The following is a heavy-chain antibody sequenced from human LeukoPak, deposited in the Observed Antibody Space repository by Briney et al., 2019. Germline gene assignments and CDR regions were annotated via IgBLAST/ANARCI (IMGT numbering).Heavy chain of an antibody. Sequence: SVKVSCKASGGTFSSYAISWVRQAPGQGLEWMGRLIPIFGTANYAQKFQGRVTITTDESTSTAYMELSSLRSEDTAVYYCARATHGDSHLYYWGQGTLVTVSS. V-gene: IGHV1-69*05. J-gene: IGHJ4*02. CDR3: ARATHGDSHLYY. CDR1: GGTFSSYA. CDR2: LIPIFGTA. D-gene: IGHD4-17*01.